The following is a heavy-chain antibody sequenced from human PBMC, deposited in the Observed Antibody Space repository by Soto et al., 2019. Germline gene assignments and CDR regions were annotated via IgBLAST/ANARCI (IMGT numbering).Heavy chain of an antibody. CDR1: GFTFSSYA. D-gene: IGHD5-18*01. V-gene: IGHV3-23*01. CDR3: ARDGSSYGYHYGMDV. Sequence: PGGSLRLSCAASGFTFSSYAMSWARQAPGKGLEWVSSISGSGGSTNYADSVKGRFTISRDNSKNTLYLQMNSLRAEDTAVYYCARDGSSYGYHYGMDVWGQGTTVTVSS. CDR2: ISGSGGST. J-gene: IGHJ6*02.